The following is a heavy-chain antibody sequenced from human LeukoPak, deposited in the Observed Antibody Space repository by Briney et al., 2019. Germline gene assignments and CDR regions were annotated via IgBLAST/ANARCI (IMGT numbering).Heavy chain of an antibody. D-gene: IGHD1-26*01. Sequence: GGSLRLSCTASGFTFGDYAMSWFRQAPGKGLEWVGFIRSKAYGGTTECAASVKGRFTISRDDSKSIAYLQMNSLKTEDTAVYYCTRVGAKTRFAYWGQGTLVTVSS. J-gene: IGHJ4*02. V-gene: IGHV3-49*03. CDR1: GFTFGDYA. CDR3: TRVGAKTRFAY. CDR2: IRSKAYGGTT.